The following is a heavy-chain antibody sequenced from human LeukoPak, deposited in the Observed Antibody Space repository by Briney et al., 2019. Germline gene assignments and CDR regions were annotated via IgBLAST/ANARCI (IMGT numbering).Heavy chain of an antibody. D-gene: IGHD3-16*02. CDR1: GYTFTGYY. CDR2: IIPIFGTA. V-gene: IGHV1-69*06. J-gene: IGHJ6*03. Sequence: ASVKVSCKASGYTFTGYYMHWVRQAPGQGLEWMGGIIPIFGTANYAQKFQGRVTITADKSTSTAYMELSSLRSEDTAVYYCMYVEDQTFGGVIVSHYYYYYYMDVWGKGTTVTVSS. CDR3: MYVEDQTFGGVIVSHYYYYYYMDV.